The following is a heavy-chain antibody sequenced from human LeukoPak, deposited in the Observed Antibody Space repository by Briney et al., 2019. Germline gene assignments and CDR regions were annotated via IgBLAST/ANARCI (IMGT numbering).Heavy chain of an antibody. Sequence: ASVKVSCKASGYTFTGYYMHWVRQAPGQGLEWMGWINPNSGGTNYAQKFQGGVTMTRDTSTSTVYMELSSLRSEDTAVYYCARGTRWLDETLDYYMDVWGKGTTVTISS. D-gene: IGHD5-12*01. CDR3: ARGTRWLDETLDYYMDV. CDR1: GYTFTGYY. J-gene: IGHJ6*03. CDR2: INPNSGGT. V-gene: IGHV1-2*02.